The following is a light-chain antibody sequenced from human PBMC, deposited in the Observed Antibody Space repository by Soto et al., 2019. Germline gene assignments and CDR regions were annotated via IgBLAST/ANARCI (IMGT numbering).Light chain of an antibody. CDR1: QGIYNY. J-gene: IGKJ3*01. CDR3: QKYNSVPFT. CDR2: AAS. Sequence: DIQMTQSPSSLSASVGDTVSITCRASQGIYNYLAWYQKKPGKPPKPLISAASTLHSGVPSRFSGSGSGTDFTLTISSLQPEDVATYDCQKYNSVPFTCGPGTTVDIK. V-gene: IGKV1-27*01.